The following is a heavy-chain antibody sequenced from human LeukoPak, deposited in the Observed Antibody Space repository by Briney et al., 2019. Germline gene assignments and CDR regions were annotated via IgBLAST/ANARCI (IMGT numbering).Heavy chain of an antibody. V-gene: IGHV3-30*18. D-gene: IGHD6-19*01. Sequence: GGSLRLSCAASGFTFSSYGMHWVRQAPGKGLEWVAVISYDGSNKYYADSVKGRFTISRDNSKNTLYLQMNSLRAEDTAVYYCAKGDSSGWLYYFDYWGQGTLVTVS. CDR2: ISYDGSNK. CDR3: AKGDSSGWLYYFDY. J-gene: IGHJ4*02. CDR1: GFTFSSYG.